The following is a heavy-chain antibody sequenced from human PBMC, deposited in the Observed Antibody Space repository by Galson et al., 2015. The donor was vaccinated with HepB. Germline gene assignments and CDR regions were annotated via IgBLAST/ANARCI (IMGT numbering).Heavy chain of an antibody. J-gene: IGHJ5*02. CDR2: IDPSDSYT. Sequence: QSGAEVKKPGESLRISCKGSGYSFTSYWISWVRQMPGKGLEWMGRIDPSDSYTNYSPSFQGHVTISADKSISTAYLQWSSLKASDTAMYYCARRGRVLGVDNWNYGWFDPWGQGTLVTVSS. D-gene: IGHD1-7*01. CDR3: ARRGRVLGVDNWNYGWFDP. V-gene: IGHV5-10-1*01. CDR1: GYSFTSYW.